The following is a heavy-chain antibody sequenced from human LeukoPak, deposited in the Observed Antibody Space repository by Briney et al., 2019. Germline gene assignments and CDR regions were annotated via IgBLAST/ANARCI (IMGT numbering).Heavy chain of an antibody. CDR3: ASGFGTWDAFDI. V-gene: IGHV3-48*04. D-gene: IGHD3-16*01. Sequence: PGGSLRLSCAASGFTFSSYSMNWVRQAPGKGLEWVSYISSSSSTIYYADSVKGRFTISRDNAKNSLYLQMNSLRAEDTAVYYCASGFGTWDAFDIWGQGTMVTVSS. CDR2: ISSSSSTI. J-gene: IGHJ3*02. CDR1: GFTFSSYS.